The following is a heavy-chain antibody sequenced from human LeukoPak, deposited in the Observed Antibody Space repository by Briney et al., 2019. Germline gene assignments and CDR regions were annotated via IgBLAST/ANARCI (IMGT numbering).Heavy chain of an antibody. J-gene: IGHJ4*02. Sequence: ASVKVSCKASGYTFTSYYMHWVRQAPGQGLEWMGIINPSGGSTSYAQKFQGRVTMTRDTSTSTVYMKLSSLRSEDTAVYYCARDPKVAYYFDYWGQGTLVTVSS. D-gene: IGHD5-12*01. CDR2: INPSGGST. V-gene: IGHV1-46*01. CDR3: ARDPKVAYYFDY. CDR1: GYTFTSYY.